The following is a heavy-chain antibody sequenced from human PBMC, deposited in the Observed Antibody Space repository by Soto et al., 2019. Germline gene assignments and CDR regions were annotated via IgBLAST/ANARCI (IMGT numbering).Heavy chain of an antibody. Sequence: GGSLRLSCAASGFTFSSYSMNWVRQAPGKGLEWVSALSGSGGSSYYADSVKGRFAISRDTSKNTLYLQMNSLRAEDTAVYYCAKGVPEYDATGYYALDYWGQGTLVTVPQ. V-gene: IGHV3-23*01. CDR1: GFTFSSYS. J-gene: IGHJ4*02. CDR2: LSGSGGSS. CDR3: AKGVPEYDATGYYALDY. D-gene: IGHD3-9*01.